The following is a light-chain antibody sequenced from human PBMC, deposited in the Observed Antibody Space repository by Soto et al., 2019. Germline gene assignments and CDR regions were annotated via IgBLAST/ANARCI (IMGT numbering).Light chain of an antibody. J-gene: IGLJ1*01. CDR2: QGT. Sequence: QTALTQPASVYGSPGQSITISCTGTSSDVGTYNLVSWYQLHPGNAPKLIIYQGTKRPSGVSDRFSASKSGITASLTISGLQAEDEADYYCCSYAPSSTYVFGTGTKLTVL. CDR1: SSDVGTYNL. CDR3: CSYAPSSTYV. V-gene: IGLV2-23*01.